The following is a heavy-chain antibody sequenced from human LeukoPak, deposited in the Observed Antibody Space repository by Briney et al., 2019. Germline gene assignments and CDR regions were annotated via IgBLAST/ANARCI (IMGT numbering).Heavy chain of an antibody. Sequence: GGSLRLSCAASGFTFSSYAMSWVRQAPGKGLEWVSTISGSGGSTYYADSVKGRFTISRDNSKNTLYLRMNSLRADDTAVYYCAKRRVTTVAFSFDYWGQGTLVTVSS. D-gene: IGHD4-23*01. J-gene: IGHJ4*02. CDR1: GFTFSSYA. CDR3: AKRRVTTVAFSFDY. CDR2: ISGSGGST. V-gene: IGHV3-23*01.